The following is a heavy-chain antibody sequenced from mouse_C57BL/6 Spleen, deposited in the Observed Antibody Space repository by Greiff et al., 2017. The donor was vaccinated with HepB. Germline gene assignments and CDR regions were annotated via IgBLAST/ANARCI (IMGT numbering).Heavy chain of an antibody. J-gene: IGHJ1*03. Sequence: EVQLVESGEGLVKPGGSLKLSCAASGFTFSSYAMSWVRQTPEKRLEWVAYISSGGDYIYYADTVKGRFTISRDNARNTLYLQMSSLKSEDTAMYYCTREITTVVDWYFDVWGTGTTVTVSS. CDR3: TREITTVVDWYFDV. CDR2: ISSGGDYI. CDR1: GFTFSSYA. D-gene: IGHD1-1*01. V-gene: IGHV5-9-1*02.